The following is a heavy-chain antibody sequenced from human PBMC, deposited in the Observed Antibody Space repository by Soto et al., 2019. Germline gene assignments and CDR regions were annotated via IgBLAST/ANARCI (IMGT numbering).Heavy chain of an antibody. CDR3: ASLRAYGGSECYNHGMAF. CDR1: CGSICSFC. D-gene: IGHD2-21*01. V-gene: IGHV4-59*08. J-gene: IGHJ6*02. Sequence: SVLKSLRSSVVCGSICSFCWSWIRQTPRKGLEWIGYIYYSGSTNYNPSLKSRVTISVDTSKNPFSLKLRSVTAADTAVYYCASLRAYGGSECYNHGMAFWGQGTTVTVS. CDR2: IYYSGST.